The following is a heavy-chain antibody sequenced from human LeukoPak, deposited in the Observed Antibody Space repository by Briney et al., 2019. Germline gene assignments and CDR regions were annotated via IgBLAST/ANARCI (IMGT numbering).Heavy chain of an antibody. D-gene: IGHD7-27*01. CDR2: ISYDGSNK. Sequence: PGGSLRLSCSASGFTFSSYAMHWVRQAPGKGLEWEAVISYDGSNKYYADSVKGRFTISRDNSKNTLYLQMNSLRAEDTAVYYCAKDHGILGNWYFDLWGRGTLVTVSS. CDR3: AKDHGILGNWYFDL. CDR1: GFTFSSYA. J-gene: IGHJ2*01. V-gene: IGHV3-30-3*01.